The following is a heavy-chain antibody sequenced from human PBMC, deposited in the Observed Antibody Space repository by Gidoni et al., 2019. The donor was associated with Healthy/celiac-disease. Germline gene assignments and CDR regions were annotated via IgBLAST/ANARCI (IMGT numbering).Heavy chain of an antibody. V-gene: IGHV4-59*01. CDR1: GGSISSYY. CDR2: IYYSGST. Sequence: QVQLQESGPGLVKPSETLSRTCTVSGGSISSYYWSWIRQPPGKGLEWIGYIYYSGSTTYNPSLKSRVTISVDTSKNQFSLKLSSVTAADTAVYYCARAGGGGNYYYYGMDVWGQGTTVTVSS. J-gene: IGHJ6*02. CDR3: ARAGGGGNYYYYGMDV. D-gene: IGHD3-16*01.